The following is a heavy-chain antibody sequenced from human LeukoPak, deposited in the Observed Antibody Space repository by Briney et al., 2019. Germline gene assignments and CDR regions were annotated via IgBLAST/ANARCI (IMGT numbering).Heavy chain of an antibody. V-gene: IGHV1-2*02. CDR2: INPNGGGA. J-gene: IGHJ3*02. D-gene: IGHD2-21*01. CDR3: ARGFVYCGRDCYQSERAFDI. CDR1: GYTFTGYY. Sequence: VSVKVSCKASGYTFTGYYMHWVRQAPGQGLEWMGWINPNGGGANYAQNFQDRITMTRDTSVSTAYMDLSSLRSDDTAVYYCARGFVYCGRDCYQSERAFDIWGQGTMVTVSS.